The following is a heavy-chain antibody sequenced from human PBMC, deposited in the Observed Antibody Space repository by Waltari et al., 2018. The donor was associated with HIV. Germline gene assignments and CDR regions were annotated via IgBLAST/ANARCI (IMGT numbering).Heavy chain of an antibody. CDR2: IDPQNGER. CDR3: SSDIGT. CDR1: GYTFTAYY. Sequence: EVLLAQSGSEVVKPGASVEISCKVSGYTFTAYYMHWIKQSPGKRVEWVGLIDPQNGERRYGEKFQHGFVITADPSKNTISLRLTRVTSDDTAIYYCSSDIGTWGQGTQVSVSS. V-gene: IGHV1-69-2*01. J-gene: IGHJ4*02. D-gene: IGHD3-10*01.